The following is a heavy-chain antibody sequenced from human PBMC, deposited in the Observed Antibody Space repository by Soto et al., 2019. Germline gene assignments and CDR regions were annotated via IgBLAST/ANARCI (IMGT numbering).Heavy chain of an antibody. CDR2: ISAYNGNT. CDR3: ARARPTDWLLPLPDPYYYYYYMDV. V-gene: IGHV1-18*01. D-gene: IGHD3-9*01. Sequence: GASVKVSCKASGYTFTSYGISWVRHAPGQGLEWMGWISAYNGNTNYAQKLQGRVTMTTDTSTSTAYMELRSLRSEDTAVYYCARARPTDWLLPLPDPYYYYYYMDVWGKGTTVTVSS. J-gene: IGHJ6*03. CDR1: GYTFTSYG.